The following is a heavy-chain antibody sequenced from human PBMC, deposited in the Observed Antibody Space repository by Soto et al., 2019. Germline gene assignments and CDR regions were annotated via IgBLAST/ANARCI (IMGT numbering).Heavy chain of an antibody. V-gene: IGHV3-15*07. CDR1: GFTFSNAW. CDR2: IKSKTDGGTT. D-gene: IGHD3-22*01. Sequence: EVQLVESGGGLVKPGGSLRLSCAASGFTFSNAWINWVCQAPGKGLEWVGRIKSKTDGGTTDYAAPVKGRFAISRDDSNNMVYLQMNSLKIEDTAVYYCTTDSYSTIIIVRFDYWGHGTLVTVSS. J-gene: IGHJ4*01. CDR3: TTDSYSTIIIVRFDY.